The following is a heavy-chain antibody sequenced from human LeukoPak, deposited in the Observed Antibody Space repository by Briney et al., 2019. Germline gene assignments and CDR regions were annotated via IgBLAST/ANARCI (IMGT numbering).Heavy chain of an antibody. CDR2: IYISGGT. J-gene: IGHJ5*02. CDR1: GGSISSGNYY. V-gene: IGHV4-61*02. CDR3: ARVRRNSGNKYFDP. Sequence: KTSETLSLTCTVSGGSISSGNYYWSWIRQPAGMGLEWIGRIYISGGTDYNPSLKSRLTISIDTSKNQFYLRLSSVTAADTAVYYCARVRRNSGNKYFDPWGQRTRVTVSS. D-gene: IGHD5-12*01.